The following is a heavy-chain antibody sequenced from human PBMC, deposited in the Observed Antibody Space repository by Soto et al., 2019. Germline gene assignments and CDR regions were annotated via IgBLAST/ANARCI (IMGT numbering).Heavy chain of an antibody. J-gene: IGHJ6*03. V-gene: IGHV1-8*01. D-gene: IGHD6-19*01. CDR3: ARGPSVAPIYYYYYMDV. CDR2: MNPNSGNT. Sequence: QVQLVQSGAEVQKPGASVKVSCKASGYTFTCYDINWVRQATGQGLEWMGWMNPNSGNTGYAKKFQGRVTTTRNTSISTAYMELSSMRSEDTAVYYCARGPSVAPIYYYYYMDVWGKGTTVTVSS. CDR1: GYTFTCYD.